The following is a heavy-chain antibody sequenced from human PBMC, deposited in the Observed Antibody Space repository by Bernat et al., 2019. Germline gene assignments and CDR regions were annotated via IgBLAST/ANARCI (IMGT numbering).Heavy chain of an antibody. D-gene: IGHD2-15*01. V-gene: IGHV3-30*03. J-gene: IGHJ5*02. CDR1: GFTFSNYA. CDR2: ISHDGRRK. CDR3: ARAVAENWFDP. Sequence: QVQVVESGGGVVQPGRSLRLSCLASGFTFSNYAMHWVRQAPGKGLEWVVVISHDGRRKYYAESVKGRFTISGDNSKNTLYLQMYSLKTEDTAVYYCARAVAENWFDPWGQGTLVTVSS.